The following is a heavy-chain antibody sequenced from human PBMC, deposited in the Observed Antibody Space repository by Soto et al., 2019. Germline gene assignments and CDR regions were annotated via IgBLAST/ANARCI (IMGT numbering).Heavy chain of an antibody. J-gene: IGHJ6*02. Sequence: SVKVSCTASGCTFTSYAMHWVRQAPGQRLEWMGWINAGNGNTKYSQKFQGRVTITRDTSASTAYMELSGLRSEDTAVYYCARSAVGDVYYYYGMDVWGQGTTVTVSS. CDR2: INAGNGNT. V-gene: IGHV1-3*01. CDR1: GCTFTSYA. CDR3: ARSAVGDVYYYYGMDV.